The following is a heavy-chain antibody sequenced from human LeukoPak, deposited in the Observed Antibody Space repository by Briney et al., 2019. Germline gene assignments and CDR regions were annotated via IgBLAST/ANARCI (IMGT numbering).Heavy chain of an antibody. CDR2: IYYSGST. CDR1: GGSISSSSYY. D-gene: IGHD5-18*01. J-gene: IGHJ4*02. V-gene: IGHV4-39*01. Sequence: SETLSLTCTVSGGSISSSSYYWGWIRQPPGTGLEWIGSIYYSGSTYYNPSLKSRVTISVDTSRNQFSLKLSSVTAADTAVYYCARHSYLLGTAIDYWGQGTLVTVSS. CDR3: ARHSYLLGTAIDY.